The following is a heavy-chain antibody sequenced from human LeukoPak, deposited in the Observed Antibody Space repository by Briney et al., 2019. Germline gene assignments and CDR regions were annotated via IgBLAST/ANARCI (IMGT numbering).Heavy chain of an antibody. Sequence: AGGSLRLSCAASGFTFSSYGMHWVRQAPGKGLEWVSFVTRQGSTTNYADSVRGRFTISRDNSKNSLFLQMNTLKTEDTALYYCAKGRDGHKDGFDYWGQGTLVTVSS. CDR3: AKGRDGHKDGFDY. V-gene: IGHV3-43*01. J-gene: IGHJ4*02. D-gene: IGHD5-24*01. CDR2: VTRQGSTT. CDR1: GFTFSSYG.